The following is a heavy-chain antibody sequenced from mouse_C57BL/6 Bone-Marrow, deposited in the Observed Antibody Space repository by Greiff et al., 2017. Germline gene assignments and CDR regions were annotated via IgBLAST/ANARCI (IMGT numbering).Heavy chain of an antibody. V-gene: IGHV1-64*01. CDR3: ARDGSSYWYFVV. Sequence: QVQLQQPGAELVKPGASVKLSCKASGYTFTSYWMHWVKQRPGQGLEWIGMIHPNSGSTNYNEKFKSKATLTVDKSSSTAYMQLSSLTSEDSAVYYCARDGSSYWYFVVWGTGTTVTVSS. D-gene: IGHD1-1*01. J-gene: IGHJ1*03. CDR2: IHPNSGST. CDR1: GYTFTSYW.